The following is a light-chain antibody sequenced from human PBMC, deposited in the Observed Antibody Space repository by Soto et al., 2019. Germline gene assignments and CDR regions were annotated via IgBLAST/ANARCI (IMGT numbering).Light chain of an antibody. Sequence: QSVLTQPPSVSGAPGQRVTISCTGSSSNIGAGYDVHWYQQLPGTAPKLLIYGNSKRPSGVPDRFSGSKSGTSASLAITGIQAEDEADYYCQSYDSSLRGSVFGGGTKLNVL. CDR2: GNS. CDR3: QSYDSSLRGSV. V-gene: IGLV1-40*01. J-gene: IGLJ2*01. CDR1: SSNIGAGYD.